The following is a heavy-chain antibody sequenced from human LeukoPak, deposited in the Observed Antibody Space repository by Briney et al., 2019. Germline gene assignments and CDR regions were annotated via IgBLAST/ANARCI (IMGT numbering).Heavy chain of an antibody. CDR2: ISYDGNIK. D-gene: IGHD6-19*01. J-gene: IGHJ1*01. Sequence: GGSLRLSCAASGFAFSCYGMHWVRQAPGKGLEWVALISYDGNIKYYADSVKGRFTISRDNSNNMLYLQVNSLRVEDTAVYHCASEFRMGHSGWSGYFQLWGQGTLATVSS. V-gene: IGHV3-30*03. CDR1: GFAFSCYG. CDR3: ASEFRMGHSGWSGYFQL.